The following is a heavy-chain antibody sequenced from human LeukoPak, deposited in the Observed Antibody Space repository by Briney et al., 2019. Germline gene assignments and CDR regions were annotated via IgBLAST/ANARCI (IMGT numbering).Heavy chain of an antibody. CDR2: ISRNSDTI. J-gene: IGHJ4*02. CDR3: AKGHYYGSGSLDY. CDR1: GFTFSNYA. V-gene: IGHV3-23*01. D-gene: IGHD3-10*01. Sequence: GGSLRLSCAASGFTFSNYAMNWVRQAPGKGLEWVSAISRNSDTIFYPDSVKGRFTISRDNSKNTLYVQMNSLRAEDTAVYYCAKGHYYGSGSLDYWGQGTLVTVSS.